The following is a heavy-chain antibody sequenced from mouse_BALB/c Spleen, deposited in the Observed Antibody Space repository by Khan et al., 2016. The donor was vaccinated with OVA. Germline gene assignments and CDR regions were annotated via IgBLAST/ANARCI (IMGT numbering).Heavy chain of an antibody. V-gene: IGHV3-1*02. CDR3: ARFYYYGSNFSY. Sequence: EVQLLESGPDLVKPSQSLSLTCTVTGYSITSGYSWHWIRQFPGNRLEWMAYIHYSGSTNYNPSLKSRISITRDTSKNQFFLQLNSVTPEDTATYYCARFYYYGSNFSYWGQGTLVTVSA. CDR2: IHYSGST. CDR1: GYSITSGYS. J-gene: IGHJ3*01. D-gene: IGHD1-1*01.